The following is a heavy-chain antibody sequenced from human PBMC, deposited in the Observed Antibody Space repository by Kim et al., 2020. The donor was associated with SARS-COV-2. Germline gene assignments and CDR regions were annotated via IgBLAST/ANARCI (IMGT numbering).Heavy chain of an antibody. D-gene: IGHD4-17*01. Sequence: GGSLRLSCAASGFTFSSYGMHWVRQAPGKGLEWVAVISYDGSNKYYADSVKCRFTISRDNSKNTLYLQMNSLRAEDTAVYHCAKDDLPPTVATNPLYYYYGMDVWGQGTTVTVSS. CDR1: GFTFSSYG. V-gene: IGHV3-30*18. J-gene: IGHJ6*02. CDR2: ISYDGSNK. CDR3: AKDDLPPTVATNPLYYYYGMDV.